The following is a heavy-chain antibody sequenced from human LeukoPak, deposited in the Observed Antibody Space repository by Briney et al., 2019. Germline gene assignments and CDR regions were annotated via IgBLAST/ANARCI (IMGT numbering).Heavy chain of an antibody. Sequence: GGSLRLSCAVSGFSLGSYDMSWVRQAPGKGLEWVSYISRSSSSIYYADSVKGRFTISRDNAKNSLYLQMNSLRAVDTAVYYCAKLGATPGVYWGQGTLVTVSS. D-gene: IGHD1-26*01. CDR2: ISRSSSSI. CDR3: AKLGATPGVY. J-gene: IGHJ4*02. CDR1: GFSLGSYD. V-gene: IGHV3-48*01.